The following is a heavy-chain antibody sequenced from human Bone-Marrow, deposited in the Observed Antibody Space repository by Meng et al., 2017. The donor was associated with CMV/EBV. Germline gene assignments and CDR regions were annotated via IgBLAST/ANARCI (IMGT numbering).Heavy chain of an antibody. V-gene: IGHV3-69-1*01. Sequence: GESLKISCAASGFTFSDYYMNWVRQAPGKGLEWVSSISSSSTIYYADSVKGRFTISRDNAKKTLYLQMNSLRADDMALYFCAKGYCSSPSCLFDYWGRGTLVTVSS. CDR2: ISSSSTI. J-gene: IGHJ4*02. CDR3: AKGYCSSPSCLFDY. D-gene: IGHD2-2*01. CDR1: GFTFSDYY.